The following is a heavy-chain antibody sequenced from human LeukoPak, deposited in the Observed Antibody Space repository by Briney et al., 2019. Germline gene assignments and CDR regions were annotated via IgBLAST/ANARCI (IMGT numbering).Heavy chain of an antibody. D-gene: IGHD5-24*01. J-gene: IGHJ4*02. CDR3: ARDWRDGYNSYFDY. Sequence: SVKVSCKASGGTFGSYTISWVRQAPGQGLEWMGRIIPILGIANYAQKFQGRVTITADKSTSTAYMELSSLRSEDTAVYYCARDWRDGYNSYFDYWGQGTLVTVSS. V-gene: IGHV1-69*04. CDR2: IIPILGIA. CDR1: GGTFGSYT.